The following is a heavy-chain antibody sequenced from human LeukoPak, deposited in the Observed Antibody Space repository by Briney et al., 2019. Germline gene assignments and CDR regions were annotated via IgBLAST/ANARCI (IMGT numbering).Heavy chain of an antibody. V-gene: IGHV4-34*01. J-gene: IGHJ4*02. D-gene: IGHD2-8*01. Sequence: SETLSLTCAVYGGSFSGYYWSWIRQPPGKGLEWIGEINHSGSTNYNPSLKSRVTISVDTSKNQFPLKLSSVTAADTAVYYCARLSLSFALMVYAIGYFDYWGQGTLVTVSS. CDR1: GGSFSGYY. CDR2: INHSGST. CDR3: ARLSLSFALMVYAIGYFDY.